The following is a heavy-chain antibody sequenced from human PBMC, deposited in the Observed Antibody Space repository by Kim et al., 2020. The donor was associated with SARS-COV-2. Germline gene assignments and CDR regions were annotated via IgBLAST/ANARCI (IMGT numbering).Heavy chain of an antibody. V-gene: IGHV1-2*06. Sequence: ASVKVSCKASGYTFTGYYMHWVRQAPGQGLEWMGRINPNSGGTNYAQKFQGRVTMTRDTSISTAYMELSRLRSDDTAVYYCARGGQIMITFGGVIIFEDWGQGTLVTVSS. D-gene: IGHD3-16*01. J-gene: IGHJ4*02. CDR2: INPNSGGT. CDR1: GYTFTGYY. CDR3: ARGGQIMITFGGVIIFED.